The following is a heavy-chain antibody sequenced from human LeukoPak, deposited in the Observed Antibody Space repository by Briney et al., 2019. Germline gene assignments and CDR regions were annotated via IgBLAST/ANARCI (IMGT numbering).Heavy chain of an antibody. V-gene: IGHV1-46*01. D-gene: IGHD3-10*01. CDR3: ARYLTMFRGLSD. CDR1: GYTFTSYY. Sequence: ASVKLSCKASGYTFTSYYMHWVRQAPGQGLEWMGIINPSGGSTSYAQKFQGRVTMTRDTSTSTVYMELSSLRSDDTAVYYCARYLTMFRGLSDLGQGTLATVSS. CDR2: INPSGGST. J-gene: IGHJ4*02.